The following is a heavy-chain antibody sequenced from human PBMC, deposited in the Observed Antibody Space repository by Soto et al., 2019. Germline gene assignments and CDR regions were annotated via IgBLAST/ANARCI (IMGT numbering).Heavy chain of an antibody. CDR3: ARGRYCSSTSCYDYYYYGMDV. D-gene: IGHD2-2*01. CDR2: ISYDGSNK. CDR1: GFTFSSYA. V-gene: IGHV3-30-3*01. J-gene: IGHJ6*02. Sequence: GGSLRLSCAASGFTFSSYAMHWVRQAPGKGLEWVAVISYDGSNKYYADSVKGRFTISRDNSKNTLYLQMNSLRAEDTAVYYCARGRYCSSTSCYDYYYYGMDVWGQGTTVTVSS.